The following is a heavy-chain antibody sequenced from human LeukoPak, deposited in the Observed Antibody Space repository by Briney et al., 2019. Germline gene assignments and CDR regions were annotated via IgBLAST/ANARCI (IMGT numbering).Heavy chain of an antibody. J-gene: IGHJ4*02. Sequence: GGSLKLSCAASGFTFSGSAIHWVRQASGKGRDWFGRIRSKTNTYAAAYAASVKGRFTISRDDSKNTAYLQMNSLKTEDTAVYYCTSLFDGYSDYWGQGTLVTVSS. CDR2: IRSKTNTYAA. CDR3: TSLFDGYSDY. V-gene: IGHV3-73*01. CDR1: GFTFSGSA. D-gene: IGHD5-24*01.